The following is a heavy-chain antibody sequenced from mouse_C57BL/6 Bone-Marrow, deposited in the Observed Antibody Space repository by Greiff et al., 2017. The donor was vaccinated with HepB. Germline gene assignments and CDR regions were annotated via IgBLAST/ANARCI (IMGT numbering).Heavy chain of an antibody. J-gene: IGHJ1*01. D-gene: IGHD2-3*01. CDR1: GYTFTSYG. CDR2: IYPRSGNT. Sequence: VKLQQSGAELARPGASVKLSCKASGYTFTSYGISWVKPRTGQGLEWIGEIYPRSGNTYYNEKFKSKATLTVAKPSSTAYMQLSSLTYEDSAVYYCARGDGYYGYFDVWGAVTTVTVSS. CDR3: ARGDGYYGYFDV. V-gene: IGHV1-81*01.